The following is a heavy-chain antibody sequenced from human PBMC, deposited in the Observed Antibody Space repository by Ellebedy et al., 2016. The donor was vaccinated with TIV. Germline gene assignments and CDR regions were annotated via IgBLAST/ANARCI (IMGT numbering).Heavy chain of an antibody. CDR2: LDARVGST. D-gene: IGHD4-17*01. CDR3: ASVPSAGADF. V-gene: IGHV1-46*01. CDR1: GYTFTKYY. J-gene: IGHJ4*02. Sequence: ASVKVSCKASGYTFTKYYFHWIRQAPGQGLEWMGVLDARVGSTVYAQKVQDRVTMTRDTSTRTVYMELTRLRSDDTAVYYCASVPSAGADFWGQGTLVTVSS.